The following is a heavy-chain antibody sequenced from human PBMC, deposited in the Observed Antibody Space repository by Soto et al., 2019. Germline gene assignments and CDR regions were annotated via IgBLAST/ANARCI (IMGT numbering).Heavy chain of an antibody. J-gene: IGHJ5*02. CDR3: AAGPRFRDGQYRNWFAP. Sequence: HVQLVQSGAEVKKPGASVKVSCKASGYTFTDYGIIWVRQAPGQGLEWMASISAYNGNTNDAQKLQGRVTMTTDTSTSTACMELRSLRSDETAVYYCAAGPRFRDGQYRNWFAPWGQGTLVTVSS. V-gene: IGHV1-18*01. CDR1: GYTFTDYG. D-gene: IGHD1-1*01. CDR2: ISAYNGNT.